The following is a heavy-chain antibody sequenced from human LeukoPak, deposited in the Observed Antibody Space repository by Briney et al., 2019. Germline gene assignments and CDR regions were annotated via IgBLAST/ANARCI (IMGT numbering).Heavy chain of an antibody. CDR1: GFTFSSYW. CDR3: AREDHHYYYYGMDV. CDR2: INSDGSST. V-gene: IGHV3-74*01. Sequence: PGGSLRLSCAASGFTFSSYWMHWVRQAPGKGLVWVSRINSDGSSTSYADSVKGRFTISRDNAKNTLYLQMNSLRAEDTAVYYCAREDHHYYYYGMDVWGQGTTVTVSS. J-gene: IGHJ6*02.